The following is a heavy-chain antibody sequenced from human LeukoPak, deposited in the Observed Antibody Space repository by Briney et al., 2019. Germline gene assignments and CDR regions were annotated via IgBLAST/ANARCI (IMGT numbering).Heavy chain of an antibody. CDR2: IYHSGST. J-gene: IGHJ4*02. V-gene: IGHV4-30-2*01. Sequence: SQTLSLTCAVSGGSISSGGYSWSWIRQPPGKGLEWIGYIYHSGSTYCNPSLKSRVTISVDRSKNQFSLKLSSVTAADTAVYYCARGSYYYDSSGYFDYWGQGTLVTVSS. CDR3: ARGSYYYDSSGYFDY. CDR1: GGSISSGGYS. D-gene: IGHD3-22*01.